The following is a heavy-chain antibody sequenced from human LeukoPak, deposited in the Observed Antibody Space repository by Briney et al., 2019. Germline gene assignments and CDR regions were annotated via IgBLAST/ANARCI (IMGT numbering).Heavy chain of an antibody. D-gene: IGHD6-6*01. CDR2: ISWNSGSI. Sequence: GGSLRLSCAASGFTFDDYAMHWVRQAPGKGLEWVSGISWNSGSIGYADSVKGRFTISRDNAKNSLYLQMNSLRAEDTALYYCAKGIRISSSYYYYYYGMDVWGQGTTVTVSS. V-gene: IGHV3-9*01. CDR3: AKGIRISSSYYYYYYGMDV. CDR1: GFTFDDYA. J-gene: IGHJ6*02.